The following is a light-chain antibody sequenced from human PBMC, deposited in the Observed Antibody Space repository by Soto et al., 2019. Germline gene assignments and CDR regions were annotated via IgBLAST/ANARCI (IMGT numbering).Light chain of an antibody. CDR3: LLYHGGSWV. Sequence: QAVVTQEPSLTVSPGGSVTLTCASSTGAVTSGDYPSWIQQKPGQAPRALIFFTSKKHSWTPARFSGSLIGGKAALTLSGVQPEDEADYYCLLYHGGSWVFGGGTKLTVL. J-gene: IGLJ3*02. V-gene: IGLV7-43*01. CDR1: TGAVTSGDY. CDR2: FTS.